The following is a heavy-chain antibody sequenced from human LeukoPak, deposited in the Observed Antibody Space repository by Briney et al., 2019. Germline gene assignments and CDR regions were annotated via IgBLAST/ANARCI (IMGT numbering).Heavy chain of an antibody. CDR2: IKQDGSEK. J-gene: IGHJ4*02. D-gene: IGHD2-21*02. CDR3: AKDPPVTAKD. V-gene: IGHV3-7*01. CDR1: GFTFSSYS. Sequence: PGGSLRLSCAASGFTFSSYSMNWVRQAPGKGLEWVANIKQDGSEKYYADSVKGRFTISRDNAKNSLYLQMNSLGVDDTAVYYCAKDPPVTAKDWGQGTLVTVSS.